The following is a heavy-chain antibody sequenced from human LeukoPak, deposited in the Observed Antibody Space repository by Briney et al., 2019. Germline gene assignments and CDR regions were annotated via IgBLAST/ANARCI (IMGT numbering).Heavy chain of an antibody. Sequence: GASVKVSCKASGYPFTSYDINWVRQATGQVLEWMGWLNPNSGNTGYAQKFQGRVTMTRNTSISTAYMELSSLRSEDTAVYYCAIGLRFLEWPAGWGQGTLVTVSS. D-gene: IGHD3-3*01. V-gene: IGHV1-8*01. CDR1: GYPFTSYD. CDR3: AIGLRFLEWPAG. J-gene: IGHJ4*02. CDR2: LNPNSGNT.